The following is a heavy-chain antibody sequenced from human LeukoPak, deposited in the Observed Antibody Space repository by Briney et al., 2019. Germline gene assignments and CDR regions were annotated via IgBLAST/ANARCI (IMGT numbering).Heavy chain of an antibody. CDR3: ASARTSSRSWFTFDY. CDR2: IYYSGST. Sequence: SETLSLTCTVSGGSISSYYWSWIRQPPGKGLEWIGYIYYSGSTNYNPSLKSRVTISVDTSKNQFSLKVSSVTAADTAVYYCASARTSSRSWFTFDYWGQGILVTVSS. D-gene: IGHD6-13*01. V-gene: IGHV4-59*08. J-gene: IGHJ4*02. CDR1: GGSISSYY.